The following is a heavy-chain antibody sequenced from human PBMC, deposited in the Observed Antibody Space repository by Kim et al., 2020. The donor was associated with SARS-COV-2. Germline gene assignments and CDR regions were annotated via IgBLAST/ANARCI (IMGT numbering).Heavy chain of an antibody. CDR1: GGSISSGSYY. CDR2: IYTSGST. CDR3: ARSRGPLYGSGSYSWFDP. V-gene: IGHV4-61*02. J-gene: IGHJ5*02. Sequence: SETLSLTCTVSGGSISSGSYYWSWIRQPAGKGLEWIGRIYTSGSTNYNPSLKSRVTISVDTSKNQFSLKLSSVTAADTAVYYCARSRGPLYGSGSYSWFDPWGQGTLVTVSS. D-gene: IGHD3-10*01.